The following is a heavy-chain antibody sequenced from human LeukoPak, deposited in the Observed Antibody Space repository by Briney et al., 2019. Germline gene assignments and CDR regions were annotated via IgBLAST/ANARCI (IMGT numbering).Heavy chain of an antibody. Sequence: GGSLRLSCAASGFTFSSYSMNWVRQAPGKGLEWVSFISSSSSYIYYADSVKGRFTISRDNAKNSLYLQMNSLRAEGTAVYYCARVGAVAGTGLDYWGQGTLVTVSS. CDR1: GFTFSSYS. V-gene: IGHV3-21*01. D-gene: IGHD6-19*01. CDR2: ISSSSSYI. J-gene: IGHJ4*02. CDR3: ARVGAVAGTGLDY.